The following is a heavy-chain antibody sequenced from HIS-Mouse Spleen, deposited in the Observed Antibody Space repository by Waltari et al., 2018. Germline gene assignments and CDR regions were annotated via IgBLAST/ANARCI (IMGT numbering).Heavy chain of an antibody. CDR1: GFTFSSYS. V-gene: IGHV3-21*01. CDR3: ARRTGEGGAFDI. J-gene: IGHJ3*02. Sequence: EVQLVESGGGLVKPGGSLRLSCAASGFTFSSYSMNWVRQVPGKGLEWVSSISSSSSYIYYADSVKGRFTISRDNAKNSLYLQMNSLRAEDTAVYYCARRTGEGGAFDIWGQGTMVTVSS. CDR2: ISSSSSYI. D-gene: IGHD7-27*01.